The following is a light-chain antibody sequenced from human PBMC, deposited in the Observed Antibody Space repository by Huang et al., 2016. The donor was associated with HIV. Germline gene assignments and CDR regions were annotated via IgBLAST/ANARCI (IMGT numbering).Light chain of an antibody. CDR3: QQRSKWPVT. V-gene: IGKV3-11*01. J-gene: IGKJ3*01. CDR1: QSVKSH. Sequence: EIVLTQSPATLSLSPGERATLSCRASQSVKSHLAWYPQKPGQAPRLLIYDASNRATGIPAMFSCSGSGTDFTLTISNLEPEDFAVYYCQQRSKWPVTFGPGTKVDIK. CDR2: DAS.